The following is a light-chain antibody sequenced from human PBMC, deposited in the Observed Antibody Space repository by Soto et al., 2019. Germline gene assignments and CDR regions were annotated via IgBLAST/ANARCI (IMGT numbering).Light chain of an antibody. V-gene: IGKV1-5*03. CDR1: QSISVW. CDR3: QQYNSYSPT. CDR2: KAS. J-gene: IGKJ1*01. Sequence: DIQMTQSPATLSASLGDRVTITFRASQSISVWLAWYQQKAGKAPNLLIYKASRLESGVPSRFSGSGSETEFTLTISGLQPGDSATYYCQQYNSYSPTFGQGTKVDTK.